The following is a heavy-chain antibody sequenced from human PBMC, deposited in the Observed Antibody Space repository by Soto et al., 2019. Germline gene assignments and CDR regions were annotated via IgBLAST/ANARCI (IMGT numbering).Heavy chain of an antibody. J-gene: IGHJ4*02. Sequence: SETLSLTCTVSGGSISSYYWSWIRQPPGKGLEWIGYIYYSGSTNYNPSLKSRVTISVDTSKNQFSLKLSSVTAADTAVYYCARAGGYDSFSDYWGQGTLVTVSS. CDR3: ARAGGYDSFSDY. CDR1: GGSISSYY. V-gene: IGHV4-59*01. CDR2: IYYSGST. D-gene: IGHD5-12*01.